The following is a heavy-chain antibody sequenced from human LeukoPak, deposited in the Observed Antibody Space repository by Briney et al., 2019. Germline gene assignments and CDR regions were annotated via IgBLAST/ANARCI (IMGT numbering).Heavy chain of an antibody. CDR3: ARDRRGFWSGYYGYYYYMDV. D-gene: IGHD3-3*01. V-gene: IGHV1-69*06. J-gene: IGHJ6*03. CDR2: IIPIFGTA. Sequence: ASVKVSCKASGGTFSSYAISWVRQAPGQGLEWMGGIIPIFGTADYAQKFQGRVTITADKSTSTAYMELSSLRSEDTAVYYCARDRRGFWSGYYGYYYYMDVWGKGTTVTVSS. CDR1: GGTFSSYA.